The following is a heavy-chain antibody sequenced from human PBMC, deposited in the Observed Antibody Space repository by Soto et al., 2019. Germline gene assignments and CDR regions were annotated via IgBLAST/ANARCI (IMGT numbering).Heavy chain of an antibody. CDR3: ARDLDYDYVWGSNPSDYYYGMDV. D-gene: IGHD3-16*01. J-gene: IGHJ6*02. CDR2: ISGSGGST. CDR1: GFTFSSYA. V-gene: IGHV3-23*01. Sequence: PGGSLRLSCAASGFTFSSYAMSWVRQAPGKGLEWVSAISGSGGSTYYADSVKGRFTISRDNSKNTLYLQMNSLRAEDTAVYYCARDLDYDYVWGSNPSDYYYGMDVWGQGTTVTVSS.